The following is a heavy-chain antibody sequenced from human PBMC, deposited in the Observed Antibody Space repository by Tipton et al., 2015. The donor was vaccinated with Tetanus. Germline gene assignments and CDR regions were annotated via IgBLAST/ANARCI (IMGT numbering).Heavy chain of an antibody. CDR1: GFTFSSYA. D-gene: IGHD6-19*01. V-gene: IGHV3-30*04. CDR2: ISYDGSNK. Sequence: SLRLSCAASGFTFSSYAMHWVRQAPGKGLEWVAVISYDGSNKYYADSVKGRFTISRDNSKNTLYLQMNSLRAEDTAVYYCARGRRIAVAGTQDDWGQGTLVTVSS. CDR3: ARGRRIAVAGTQDD. J-gene: IGHJ4*02.